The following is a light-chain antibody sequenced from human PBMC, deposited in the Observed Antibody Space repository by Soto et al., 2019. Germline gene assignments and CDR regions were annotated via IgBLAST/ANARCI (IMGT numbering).Light chain of an antibody. Sequence: NFMLTQPHSVSESPGKTVTISCTRSSGSIASNYVQWYQQRPGSAPTTVIYEDNQRPSGVPDRFSGSIDSSSNSASLTISGLKTEDEADYYCQSYDSSMMVFGGGTKLPS. CDR3: QSYDSSMMV. CDR1: SGSIASNY. CDR2: EDN. V-gene: IGLV6-57*04. J-gene: IGLJ2*01.